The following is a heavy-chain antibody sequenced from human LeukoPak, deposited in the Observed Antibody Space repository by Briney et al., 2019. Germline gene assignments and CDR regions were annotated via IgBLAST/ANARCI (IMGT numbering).Heavy chain of an antibody. Sequence: PSETLSLTCTVFGGSFSSSNYYWAWIRQPPGKGLELIGYIYYSGSTTYNPSLKSRVTISVDTSKNQFSLKLSSVTAADTAVYYCARGGVRGWYFDYWGQGTLVTVSS. CDR2: IYYSGST. CDR1: GGSFSSSNYY. J-gene: IGHJ4*02. V-gene: IGHV4-61*01. CDR3: ARGGVRGWYFDY. D-gene: IGHD6-19*01.